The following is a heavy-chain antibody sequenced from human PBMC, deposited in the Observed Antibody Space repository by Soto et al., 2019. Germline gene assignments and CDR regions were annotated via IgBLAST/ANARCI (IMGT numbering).Heavy chain of an antibody. CDR1: GCTFSSYA. V-gene: IGHV1-69*05. D-gene: IGHD2-2*01. Sequence: SVKVSCKASGCTFSSYAISWVRQAPGQGLEWMGGIIPVFGTANYAQKFQGRVTITTDESTCTAYMELSSLRSGDTAVIYCATVAVVVPAAIRGIWRLLNYYYGMDVWGQGTTVTVSS. CDR3: ATVAVVVPAAIRGIWRLLNYYYGMDV. CDR2: IIPVFGTA. J-gene: IGHJ6*02.